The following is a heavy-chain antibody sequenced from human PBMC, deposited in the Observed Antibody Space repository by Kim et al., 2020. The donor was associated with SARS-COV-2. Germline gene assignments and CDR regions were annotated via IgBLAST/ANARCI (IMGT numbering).Heavy chain of an antibody. Sequence: GGSLRLSCAASGFTFSSYEMNWVRQAPGKGLEWVSYISSSGSTIYYADSVKGRFTISRDNAKNSLYLQMNSLRAEDTAVYYCARDRNNIVVVPAAAGLDYWGQGTLVTVSS. J-gene: IGHJ4*02. V-gene: IGHV3-48*03. D-gene: IGHD2-2*01. CDR2: ISSSGSTI. CDR1: GFTFSSYE. CDR3: ARDRNNIVVVPAAAGLDY.